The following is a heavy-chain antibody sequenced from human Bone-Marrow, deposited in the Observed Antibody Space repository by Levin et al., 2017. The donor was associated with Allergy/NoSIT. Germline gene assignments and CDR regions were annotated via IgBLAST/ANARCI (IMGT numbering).Heavy chain of an antibody. V-gene: IGHV5-51*01. J-gene: IGHJ5*02. CDR2: VYPGGADT. CDR3: ARRGMLGGNWFDP. D-gene: IGHD3-10*02. Sequence: PGGSLRLSCKGVGYSFINYWIVWVRQMPGKGLEWMGIVYPGGADTRYSPSFDGQVTISADQSSNTAYLHWRSLKTSDTAVYYCARRGMLGGNWFDPWGQGTLVTVSS. CDR1: GYSFINYW.